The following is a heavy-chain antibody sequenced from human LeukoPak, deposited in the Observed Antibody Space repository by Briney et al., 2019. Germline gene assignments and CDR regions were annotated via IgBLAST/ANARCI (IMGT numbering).Heavy chain of an antibody. CDR2: ISYDGGKK. CDR3: AKDGQAVGEYYFDY. CDR1: GFTFSGSD. Sequence: GRSLRLSCAAPGFTFSGSDMHWVRQAPGKGLEWVANISYDGGKKNYAAAVQGRFTVSRDNPVNTLNLQMNSLRVEDTALYYCAKDGQAVGEYYFDYWGQGTLVTVSS. V-gene: IGHV3-30*18. J-gene: IGHJ4*02. D-gene: IGHD6-19*01.